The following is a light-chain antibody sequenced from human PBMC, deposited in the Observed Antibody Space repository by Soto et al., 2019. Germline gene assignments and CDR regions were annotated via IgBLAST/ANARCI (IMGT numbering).Light chain of an antibody. CDR2: EVS. J-gene: IGLJ1*01. CDR1: SSDVGGYNY. V-gene: IGLV2-14*01. Sequence: QSALTQPASVSGSPGQSITISCTGTSSDVGGYNYISWYQQHPGKAPKLILYEVSDRPSGVSNRFSGSKSGNTASLTISGLQAEDEADYYCCSYTSSSTLDVFGTGTKVTVL. CDR3: CSYTSSSTLDV.